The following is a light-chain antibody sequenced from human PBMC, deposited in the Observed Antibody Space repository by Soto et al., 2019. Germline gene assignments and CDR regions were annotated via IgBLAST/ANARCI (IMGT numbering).Light chain of an antibody. CDR1: SSDVGGYNY. J-gene: IGLJ2*01. CDR3: SSYTSSSTVV. V-gene: IGLV2-14*01. CDR2: EVS. Sequence: QSALTQPASVSGSPGQSITISCTGTSSDVGGYNYVSWYQQHPGKAPKLMIYEVSNRPSGVSNRFSGSKSGNTASLTISGLKAEDEAAYYCSSYTSSSTVVFGGGTKLPVL.